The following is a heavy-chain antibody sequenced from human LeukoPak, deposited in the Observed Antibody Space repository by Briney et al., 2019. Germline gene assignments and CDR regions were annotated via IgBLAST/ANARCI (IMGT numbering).Heavy chain of an antibody. J-gene: IGHJ4*02. CDR2: IWYDGSNK. CDR3: AKDPGYCSGGSCSASFDY. Sequence: PGRSLRLSCAASRFTFSSYGMHWVRQAPGKGLEWVAVIWYDGSNKYYADSVKGRFTISRDNSKNTLYLQMNSLRAEDTAVYYCAKDPGYCSGGSCSASFDYWGQGTLVTVSS. D-gene: IGHD2-15*01. CDR1: RFTFSSYG. V-gene: IGHV3-33*06.